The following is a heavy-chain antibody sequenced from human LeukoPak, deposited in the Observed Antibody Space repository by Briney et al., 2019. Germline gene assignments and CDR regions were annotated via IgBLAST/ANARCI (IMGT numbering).Heavy chain of an antibody. D-gene: IGHD3-10*01. CDR2: IYTSGST. CDR3: ARVRGITMVRGDPRGAFDY. V-gene: IGHV4-61*02. CDR1: GGSISSGSYY. Sequence: SQTLSLTCTVSGGSISSGSYYWSWIRQPAGKGLEWIGRIYTSGSTNYNPSLKSRVTISVDTSKNQFSLKLSSVTAADTAVYYCARVRGITMVRGDPRGAFDYWGQGTLVTVSS. J-gene: IGHJ4*02.